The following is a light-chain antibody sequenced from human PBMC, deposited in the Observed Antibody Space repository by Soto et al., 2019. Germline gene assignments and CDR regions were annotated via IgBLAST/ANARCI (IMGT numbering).Light chain of an antibody. CDR1: QDISNS. J-gene: IGKJ2*01. CDR3: HQYDDLPYT. CDR2: DAS. Sequence: DIQMTQSPSSLSASVGDRVTITCQASQDISNSLNWYQQKPGKAPKVLIYDASILETGVSSRFSGSGSGTDFTFTISSLQPEDIATYYCHQYDDLPYTFGQGTKLEIK. V-gene: IGKV1-33*01.